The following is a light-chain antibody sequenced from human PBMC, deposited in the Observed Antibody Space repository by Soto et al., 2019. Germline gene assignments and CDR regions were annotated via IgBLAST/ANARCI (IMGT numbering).Light chain of an antibody. Sequence: QSALTQPASVSGSPGQSITISCTGTSSDVGSYNLVSWYQHHPGKAPKLMIYEGNKRPSGVSNRFSGSKSGNTASLTISGLQAEDEADYYCCSYAGSGTLVFGGGTKLTVL. CDR3: CSYAGSGTLV. CDR2: EGN. V-gene: IGLV2-23*01. J-gene: IGLJ3*02. CDR1: SSDVGSYNL.